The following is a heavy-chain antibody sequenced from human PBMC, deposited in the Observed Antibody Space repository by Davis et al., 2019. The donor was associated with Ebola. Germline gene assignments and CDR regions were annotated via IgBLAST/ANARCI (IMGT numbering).Heavy chain of an antibody. D-gene: IGHD2-15*01. CDR2: ISYDGSNK. CDR1: GFTFSSYG. CDR3: AKDEGPVYCSGGSCYSGDWFDP. J-gene: IGHJ5*02. V-gene: IGHV3-30*18. Sequence: PGGSLRLSCAASGFTFSSYGMHWVRQAPGKGLEWVAVISYDGSNKYYADSVKGRFTISRDNSKNTLYLQMNSLRAEDTAVYYCAKDEGPVYCSGGSCYSGDWFDPWGQGTLVTVSS.